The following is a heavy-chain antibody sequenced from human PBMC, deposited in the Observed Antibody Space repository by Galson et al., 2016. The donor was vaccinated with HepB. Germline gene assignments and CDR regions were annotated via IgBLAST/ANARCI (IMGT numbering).Heavy chain of an antibody. J-gene: IGHJ2*01. D-gene: IGHD3-10*01. CDR2: IYYSGDT. V-gene: IGHV4-31*03. CDR1: GGSISSGGYY. CDR3: ARQGDGSGSYRMDWYFDL. Sequence: TLSLTCTVSGGSISSGGYYWSWIRQHPGKGLEWIGYIYYSGDTYYNPSLKSRVTISLDTSKNQFSLRLSSVTAADTAVYYCARQGDGSGSYRMDWYFDLWGRGTLVTVSS.